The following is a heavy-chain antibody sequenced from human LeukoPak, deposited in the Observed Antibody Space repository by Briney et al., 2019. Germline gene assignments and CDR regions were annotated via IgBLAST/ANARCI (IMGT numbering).Heavy chain of an antibody. CDR2: ISYDGSDK. CDR1: GFTFSNYA. D-gene: IGHD3-22*01. V-gene: IGHV3-30*04. CDR3: AREGWNRYYDSSGYYLGY. J-gene: IGHJ4*02. Sequence: PGGSLRLSCAASGFTFSNYAIHWVRQAPGKGLECVAVISYDGSDKYYADSVKGRFTISRDNSKNTLYLQMNSLRAEDTAVYYCAREGWNRYYDSSGYYLGYWGQGTLVTVSS.